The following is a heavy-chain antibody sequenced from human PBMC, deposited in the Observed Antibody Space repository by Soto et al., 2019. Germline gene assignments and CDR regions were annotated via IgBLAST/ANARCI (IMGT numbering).Heavy chain of an antibody. CDR1: GGSISSGGYY. CDR3: ARDSGYCSGGSCYLSTGMDV. CDR2: IYYSGST. V-gene: IGHV4-31*03. J-gene: IGHJ6*02. Sequence: PSETLSLTCTVSGGSISSGGYYWSWIRQHPGKGLEWIRYIYYSGSTYYNPSLKSRVTISVDTSKNQFSLKLSSVTAADTAVSYCARDSGYCSGGSCYLSTGMDVWGQGTTVTVSS. D-gene: IGHD2-15*01.